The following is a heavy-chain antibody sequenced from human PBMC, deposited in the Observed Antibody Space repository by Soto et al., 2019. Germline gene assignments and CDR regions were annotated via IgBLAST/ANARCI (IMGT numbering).Heavy chain of an antibody. CDR3: ARPKSGAYYYYYYGMDV. D-gene: IGHD7-27*01. CDR1: GGTFSSYA. J-gene: IGHJ6*02. CDR2: IIPIFGTA. Sequence: SVKVSCKASGGTFSSYAISWVRQAPGQGLEWMGGIIPIFGTANYAQKFQGRVTITADESTSTAYMELSSLRSEDTAVYYCARPKSGAYYYYYYGMDVWGQGTTVTVSS. V-gene: IGHV1-69*13.